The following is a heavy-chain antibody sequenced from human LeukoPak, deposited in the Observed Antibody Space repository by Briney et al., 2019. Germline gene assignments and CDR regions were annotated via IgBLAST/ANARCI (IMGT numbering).Heavy chain of an antibody. J-gene: IGHJ2*01. CDR3: ARHQGVVDL. V-gene: IGHV4-34*01. Sequence: SETLSLTCAVYGGSFSGFYWSWIRQPPGKGLEWIGEINHSGGTNYNPSLKSRVTISVDTSKNQFSLKLSSVTAADTAVYYCARHQGVVDLWGRGSLVTVSP. CDR2: INHSGGT. D-gene: IGHD3-3*01. CDR1: GGSFSGFY.